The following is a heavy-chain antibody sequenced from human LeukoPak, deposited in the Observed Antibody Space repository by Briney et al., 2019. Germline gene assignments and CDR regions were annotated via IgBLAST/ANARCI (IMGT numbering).Heavy chain of an antibody. J-gene: IGHJ4*02. V-gene: IGHV1-2*02. CDR2: INPNSGGT. D-gene: IGHD3-9*01. Sequence: ASVKVSCKASGYTFTGYYMHWVRQSPGQGLEWMGWINPNSGGTNYAQKFQGRVTMTRDTSISTAYMELSRLRSDDTAVYYCARDHPLGDILTGYSVYWGQRTLVTVSS. CDR1: GYTFTGYY. CDR3: ARDHPLGDILTGYSVY.